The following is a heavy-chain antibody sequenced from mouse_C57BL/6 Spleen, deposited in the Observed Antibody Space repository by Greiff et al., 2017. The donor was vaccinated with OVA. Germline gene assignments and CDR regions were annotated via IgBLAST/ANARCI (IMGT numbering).Heavy chain of an antibody. J-gene: IGHJ2*01. Sequence: VKLMESGAELVRPGASVTLSCKASGYTFTDYEMHWVKQTPVHGLEWIGAIDPETGGTAYTKKFKGKAILTADKSSSTAYMELLSLTSEDSAVYYCTRGGYSNYDYWGQGTTLTVSS. CDR2: IDPETGGT. CDR1: GYTFTDYE. D-gene: IGHD2-5*01. V-gene: IGHV1-15*01. CDR3: TRGGYSNYDY.